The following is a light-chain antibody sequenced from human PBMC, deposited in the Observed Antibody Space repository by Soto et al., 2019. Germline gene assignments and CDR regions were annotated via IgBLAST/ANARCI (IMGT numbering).Light chain of an antibody. V-gene: IGKV1-33*01. CDR2: DAS. Sequence: DIQMTHSTSSLSASVGARVTITCQASQDMSNYLNWDQHKPGKAPKLLIYDASNFDTGVPSRFSGSGSGTDFTFTISSLQPEDIATYYCQQYDKLPAWTCGQGTKLEIK. CDR1: QDMSNY. J-gene: IGKJ2*02. CDR3: QQYDKLPAWT.